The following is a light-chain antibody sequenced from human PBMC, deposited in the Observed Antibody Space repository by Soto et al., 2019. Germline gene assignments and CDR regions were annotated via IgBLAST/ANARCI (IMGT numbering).Light chain of an antibody. Sequence: EIVLTQSPGTLSLSPGERATLSCRASQSITSSQLAWYQRKPDQAPRLIIFGAFNRPGGIPDRFSGSGSGTDFTLTISRLEPEDFAVYFCQQYDRSPYTFGQGTKLEVK. V-gene: IGKV3-20*01. CDR2: GAF. CDR3: QQYDRSPYT. J-gene: IGKJ2*01. CDR1: QSITSSQ.